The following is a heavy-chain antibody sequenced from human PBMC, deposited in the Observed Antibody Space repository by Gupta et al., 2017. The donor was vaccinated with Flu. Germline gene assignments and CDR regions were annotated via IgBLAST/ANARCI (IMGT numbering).Heavy chain of an antibody. V-gene: IGHV3-30*18. Sequence: QVQLVESGGGVVQPGRSLTVSCANSGFTFISSTLSWVRQTPGKGLEWVAVVSYDGINKNYAESVRGRFTSSRDNAKSTVYLQLNSLRIEDTAIYYCAKERVRRGSGYGLDVWGQGTTVTVS. D-gene: IGHD6-25*01. CDR1: GFTFISST. CDR3: AKERVRRGSGYGLDV. CDR2: VSYDGINK. J-gene: IGHJ6*02.